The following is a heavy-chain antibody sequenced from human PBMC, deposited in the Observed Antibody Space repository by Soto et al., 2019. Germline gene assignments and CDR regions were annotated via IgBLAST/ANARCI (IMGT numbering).Heavy chain of an antibody. CDR3: SDGPRGYYYDSSGSRSWYFGL. CDR2: IYWDDDK. V-gene: IGHV2-5*02. Sequence: QITLKESGPTLVKPTQTLTLTCTFSGFSLSTSGVGVGWIRQPPGKALEWLALIYWDDDKRYSPSLKRRLTITKDTSKNQVVLTTTNMDPVDTATYYCSDGPRGYYYDSSGSRSWYFGLWGRGTLVAVSS. D-gene: IGHD3-22*01. CDR1: GFSLSTSGVG. J-gene: IGHJ2*01.